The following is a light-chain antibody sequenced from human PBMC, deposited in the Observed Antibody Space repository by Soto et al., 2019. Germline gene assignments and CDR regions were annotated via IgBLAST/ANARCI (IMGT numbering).Light chain of an antibody. CDR2: LAS. Sequence: DIVMTQSPLSLPVTPGEPASISCGSSQSLLHSNGFNYLDWYLQKPGQSPQLLISLASTRASGVPDRFSGSGSGTDFTLKISRVEAEDVGVYYCMQALQIPPTFGQGTKLEIK. CDR1: QSLLHSNGFNY. V-gene: IGKV2-28*01. CDR3: MQALQIPPT. J-gene: IGKJ2*01.